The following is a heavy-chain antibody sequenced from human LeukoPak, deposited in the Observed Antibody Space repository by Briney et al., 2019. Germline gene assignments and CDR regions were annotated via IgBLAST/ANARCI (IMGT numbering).Heavy chain of an antibody. Sequence: GGSLRLSCAASGFSFSDYSMSWIRQAPGKGLECISYRSSSSYTNYADPVKGRFTISRDNAKNSLYLQMNSLRAEDTAVYYCARGDYDSSGYYEVWGQGTLVTVSS. J-gene: IGHJ4*02. CDR3: ARGDYDSSGYYEV. CDR2: RSSSSYT. CDR1: GFSFSDYS. D-gene: IGHD3-22*01. V-gene: IGHV3-11*05.